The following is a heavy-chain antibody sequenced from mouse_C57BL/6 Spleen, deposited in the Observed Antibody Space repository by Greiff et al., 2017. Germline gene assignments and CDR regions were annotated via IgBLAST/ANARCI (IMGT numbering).Heavy chain of an antibody. V-gene: IGHV1-43*01. CDR2: INPSTGGT. J-gene: IGHJ4*01. D-gene: IGHD1-1*01. CDR3: ARWTTVVDYYAMDY. CDR1: GYSFTGYY. Sequence: EVQLQQSGPELVKPGASVKISCKASGYSFTGYYMHWVKQSSEKSLEWIGEINPSTGGTSYNQKFKGKATLTVNNSSRTAYMQLKRLTSEDSAVYYCARWTTVVDYYAMDYWGQGTSGTVSS.